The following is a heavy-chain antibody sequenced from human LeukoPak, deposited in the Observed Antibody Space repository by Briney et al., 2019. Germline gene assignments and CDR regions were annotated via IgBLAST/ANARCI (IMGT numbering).Heavy chain of an antibody. J-gene: IGHJ4*02. CDR3: ASQEGKTTQTPLDY. D-gene: IGHD1-1*01. V-gene: IGHV3-23*01. CDR1: GFTFSSYA. Sequence: QTGGSLRLSCAASGFTFSSYAMSWVRQAPGKGLEWVSAISGSGGSTYYADSVKGRFTISRDNSKNTLYLQMNSLRAEDTAVYYCASQEGKTTQTPLDYWGQGTLVTVSS. CDR2: ISGSGGST.